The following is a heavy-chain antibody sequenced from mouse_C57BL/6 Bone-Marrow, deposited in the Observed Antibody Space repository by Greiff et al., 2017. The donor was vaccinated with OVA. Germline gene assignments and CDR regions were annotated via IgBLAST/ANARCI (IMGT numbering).Heavy chain of an antibody. CDR3: ASLRDYDYDHY. V-gene: IGHV1-52*01. Sequence: QVQLQQPGAELVRPGSSVKLSCKASGYTFTSYWMHWVKQRPIQGLEWIGNIDPSDSETHYNQKFKDKATLTVDKSSSTAYMQLSSLTSEDSAVYYCASLRDYDYDHYWGQGTTLTVSS. J-gene: IGHJ2*01. CDR2: IDPSDSET. D-gene: IGHD2-4*01. CDR1: GYTFTSYW.